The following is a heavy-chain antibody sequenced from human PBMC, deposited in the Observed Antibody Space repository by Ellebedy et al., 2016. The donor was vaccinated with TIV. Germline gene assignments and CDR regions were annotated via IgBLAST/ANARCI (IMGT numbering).Heavy chain of an antibody. D-gene: IGHD3-3*01. CDR1: GGSISSSSYY. Sequence: GSLRLSXTVSGGSISSSSYYWGWIRQPPGKGLEWIGSIYYSGSTYYNPSLKSRVTISVDTSKNQFSLKLSSVTAADTAVYYCARVSTWSGYRPVYFDYWGQGTLVTVSS. CDR2: IYYSGST. J-gene: IGHJ4*02. V-gene: IGHV4-39*01. CDR3: ARVSTWSGYRPVYFDY.